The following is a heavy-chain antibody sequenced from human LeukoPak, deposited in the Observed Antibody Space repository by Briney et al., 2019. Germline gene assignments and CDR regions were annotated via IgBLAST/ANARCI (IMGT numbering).Heavy chain of an antibody. CDR3: ARDAKVYCSSTSCPHDY. Sequence: GGSLRLSCAASGFTFSSYEMTWVRQAPGKGLEWVSYISSSGSTIYYADSVKGGFTISRDNAKNSLYLQMNSLKAEDTAIYYCARDAKVYCSSTSCPHDYWGQGTLVTVSS. D-gene: IGHD2-2*01. CDR2: ISSSGSTI. V-gene: IGHV3-48*03. CDR1: GFTFSSYE. J-gene: IGHJ4*02.